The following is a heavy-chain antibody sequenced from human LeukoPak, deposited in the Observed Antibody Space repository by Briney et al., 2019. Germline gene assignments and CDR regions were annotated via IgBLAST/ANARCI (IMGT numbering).Heavy chain of an antibody. V-gene: IGHV4-59*01. CDR3: ARGAPGGNDYGDY. Sequence: PSETPSLTCTVSGASISSYYWSWIRQPPGKGLEWIGYIFHSGSTNYNPSLKSRVTISVDTSKNQLSLKLSSVTAADTAVYYCARGAPGGNDYGDYWGQGTLVTVSS. CDR1: GASISSYY. J-gene: IGHJ4*02. CDR2: IFHSGST.